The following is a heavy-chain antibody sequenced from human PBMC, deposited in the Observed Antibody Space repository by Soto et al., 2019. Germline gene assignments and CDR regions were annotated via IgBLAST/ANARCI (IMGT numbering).Heavy chain of an antibody. CDR2: ISSSGGTI. Sequence: GGSLRLSCGASGFTFSDDYMSWIRQAPGKGLEWVSYISSSGGTIYYADSVKGRFTISRDNAKNSLFLQMNSLRADDTAVYYCARASSPRDPWIDVWGQGTLVTVSS. CDR1: GFTFSDDY. CDR3: ARASSPRDPWIDV. D-gene: IGHD2-2*03. V-gene: IGHV3-11*01. J-gene: IGHJ4*02.